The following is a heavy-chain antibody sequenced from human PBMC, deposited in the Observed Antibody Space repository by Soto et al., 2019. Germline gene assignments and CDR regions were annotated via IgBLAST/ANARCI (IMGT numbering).Heavy chain of an antibody. CDR1: GDSISSYY. CDR3: ARGRGYSGYDLGY. Sequence: QVQLQESGPGLVKPSETLSLTCTVSGDSISSYYWNWIRQPPGKGLEWIGYTYYSGSTDYNPSLKSRDTISVDTSKNQFSLKLTSVTAADTAVYYCARGRGYSGYDLGYWGQGTLVTVSS. V-gene: IGHV4-59*01. D-gene: IGHD5-12*01. CDR2: TYYSGST. J-gene: IGHJ4*02.